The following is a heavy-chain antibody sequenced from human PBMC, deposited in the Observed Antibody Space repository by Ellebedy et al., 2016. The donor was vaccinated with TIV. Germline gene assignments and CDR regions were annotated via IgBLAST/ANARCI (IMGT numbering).Heavy chain of an antibody. CDR3: ARAPSYGVAFDH. J-gene: IGHJ4*02. D-gene: IGHD4-17*01. Sequence: ASVKVSCXAFGYSFTGQYIHWVRQAPGQGLEWMGFINPKTGDMYYAQKFQGRVTMTRDTSTSTVYMELSSLRSEDTAVYYCARAPSYGVAFDHWGQGTLVTVSS. CDR2: INPKTGDM. V-gene: IGHV1-2*02. CDR1: GYSFTGQY.